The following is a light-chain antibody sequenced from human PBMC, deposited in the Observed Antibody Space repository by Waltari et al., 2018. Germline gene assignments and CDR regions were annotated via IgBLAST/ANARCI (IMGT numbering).Light chain of an antibody. CDR2: DTS. CDR1: QGVSGY. Sequence: IVLTQSPDTLSLSPGERATLSCRASQGVSGYLAWYQQKSGQAPRLRIYDTSKRVTGIPARFSGSGSGTDSTLTISSLEPEDFAIYYCLQRSLWPWTFGQGTKVEI. CDR3: LQRSLWPWT. V-gene: IGKV3-11*01. J-gene: IGKJ1*01.